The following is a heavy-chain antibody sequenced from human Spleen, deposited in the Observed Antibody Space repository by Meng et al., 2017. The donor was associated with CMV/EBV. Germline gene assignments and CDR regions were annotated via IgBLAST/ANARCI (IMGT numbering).Heavy chain of an antibody. CDR1: GFTFSSYE. CDR3: VRGGSYQPLRY. Sequence: GGSLRLSCAASGFTFSSYEMNWVRQAPGKGLEWVSYISSSGSTIYYADSVKGRFTISSDNAKNSLYLQMNSLRAEDTPIYYCVRGGSYQPLRYWGQGTLVTVSS. CDR2: ISSSGSTI. V-gene: IGHV3-48*03. D-gene: IGHD2-2*01. J-gene: IGHJ4*02.